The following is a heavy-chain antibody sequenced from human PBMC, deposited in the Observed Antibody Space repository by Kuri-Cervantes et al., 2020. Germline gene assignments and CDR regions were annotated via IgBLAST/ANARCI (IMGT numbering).Heavy chain of an antibody. CDR2: IFSNDEK. CDR3: ARIAAAAGMSYYYYGMDV. D-gene: IGHD6-13*01. CDR1: GFSLSNARMG. V-gene: IGHV2-26*01. J-gene: IGHJ6*02. Sequence: SGPTLVKPTETLTLTCTVSGFSLSNARMGVSWIRQPPGKALGWLAHIFSNDEKSYSTSLKSRLTISKDTSKSQVVLTMTNMDPVDTATYYCARIAAAAGMSYYYYGMDVWGQGTTVTDSS.